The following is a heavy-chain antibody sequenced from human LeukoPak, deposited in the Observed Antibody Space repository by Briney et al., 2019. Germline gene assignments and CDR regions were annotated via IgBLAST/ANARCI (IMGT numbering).Heavy chain of an antibody. CDR3: AREGYSSGRAAAFDY. V-gene: IGHV3-30*03. CDR1: GFNFSNYV. CDR2: MSHDGNIK. D-gene: IGHD6-19*01. Sequence: GGSLRLSCAASGFNFSNYVMHWVRQASGKGLEWVTLMSHDGNIKYNVDSVKGRFSISRDNSKDTLFLQLNSLTTEDTAVYYCAREGYSSGRAAAFDYWGQGTLVTVSS. J-gene: IGHJ4*02.